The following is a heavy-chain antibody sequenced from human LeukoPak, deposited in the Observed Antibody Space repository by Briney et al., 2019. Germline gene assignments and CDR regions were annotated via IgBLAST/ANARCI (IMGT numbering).Heavy chain of an antibody. J-gene: IGHJ4*02. Sequence: SGTLSLTCAVSGGSISSSNWWSWVRQPPGKGLEWIGEIYHSGSTNYNPSLKSRVTISVDKSKNQFSLKLSSVTAADTAVNYCARAYCSGGSCYLVDYWGQGTLVTVSS. D-gene: IGHD2-15*01. CDR2: IYHSGST. CDR1: GGSISSSNW. CDR3: ARAYCSGGSCYLVDY. V-gene: IGHV4-4*02.